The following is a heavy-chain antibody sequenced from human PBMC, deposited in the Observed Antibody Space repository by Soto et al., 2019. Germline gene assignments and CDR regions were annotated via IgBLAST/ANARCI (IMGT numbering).Heavy chain of an antibody. J-gene: IGHJ6*02. CDR1: GGSISSYY. CDR3: ARDKGSGWYGGYYYYAMDV. CDR2: IYYSGST. D-gene: IGHD6-19*01. Sequence: SETLSLTCTVSGGSISSYYWSWIRQPPGKGLEWIGYIYYSGSTNYNPSLKSRVTISVDTSKNQFSLKLSSVTAADTAVYYCARDKGSGWYGGYYYYAMDVWGQGTTVTVSS. V-gene: IGHV4-59*01.